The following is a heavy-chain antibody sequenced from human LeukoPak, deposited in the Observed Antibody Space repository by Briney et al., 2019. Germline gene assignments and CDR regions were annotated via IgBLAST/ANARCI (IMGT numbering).Heavy chain of an antibody. D-gene: IGHD6-19*01. CDR2: ISSSSSYI. J-gene: IGHJ3*02. Sequence: GGSLRLSCAASGFTFSSYSMNWVRQAPGKGLEWVSSISSSSSYIYYADSVKGRFTTSRDNAKNSLYLQMNSLRAGDTAVYYCARAAAAGNAFDIWGQGTMVTVSS. CDR1: GFTFSSYS. CDR3: ARAAAAGNAFDI. V-gene: IGHV3-21*01.